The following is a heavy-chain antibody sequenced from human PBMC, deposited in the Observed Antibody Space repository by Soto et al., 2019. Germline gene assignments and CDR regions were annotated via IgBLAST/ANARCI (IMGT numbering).Heavy chain of an antibody. V-gene: IGHV3-9*01. CDR3: AKAQAYCGGDCYSRYPVWGAFDI. CDR1: GFTFDDYA. CDR2: ISWNSGSI. D-gene: IGHD2-21*02. Sequence: EVQLVESGGGLVQPGRSLRLSCAASGFTFDDYAMHWVRQAPGKGLEWVSGISWNSGSIGYADSVKGRFTISRDNAKNSLYLQMNSLRAEDTALYYCAKAQAYCGGDCYSRYPVWGAFDIWGQGTMVTVSS. J-gene: IGHJ3*02.